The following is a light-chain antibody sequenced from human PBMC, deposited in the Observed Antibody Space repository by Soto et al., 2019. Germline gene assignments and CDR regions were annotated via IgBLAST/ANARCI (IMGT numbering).Light chain of an antibody. CDR1: QSVRSK. CDR3: QQYGSSPWT. CDR2: DAS. Sequence: EIVMTQSPATLSVSPGERATLSCRASQSVRSKLAWYQQKPGQAPRLLIYDASNRATGIPDRSSGSGSGTDFTLTISRLEPEDFAVYYCQQYGSSPWTFGQGTKVDIK. V-gene: IGKV3-20*01. J-gene: IGKJ1*01.